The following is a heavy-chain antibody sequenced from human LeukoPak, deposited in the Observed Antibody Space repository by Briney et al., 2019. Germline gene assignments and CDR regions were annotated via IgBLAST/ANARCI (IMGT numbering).Heavy chain of an antibody. D-gene: IGHD3-10*01. CDR1: GFTFTGYA. J-gene: IGHJ6*03. Sequence: GGSLRLSCAASGFTFTGYAMSWVRQVPGKGLEWVSAISGSGGSTYYADSVKGRFTISRDNSKNKLYLQMNSLRAEDTAVYYCAKDLQGSGSGSQLNYNSMDFGGKGTRVTFSS. V-gene: IGHV3-23*01. CDR2: ISGSGGST. CDR3: AKDLQGSGSGSQLNYNSMDF.